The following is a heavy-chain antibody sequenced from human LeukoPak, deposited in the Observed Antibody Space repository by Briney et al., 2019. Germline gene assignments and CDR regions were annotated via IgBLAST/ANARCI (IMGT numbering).Heavy chain of an antibody. CDR3: ARDSSGWYSA. V-gene: IGHV4-59*01. CDR1: GGSISSYY. J-gene: IGHJ5*02. Sequence: TSENLSLTCTVSGGSISSYYWSWIRQPPGKGLEWIGYIYYSGSTNYNPSLKSRVTISVDTSKNQFSLKLSSVTAADTAVYYCARDSSGWYSAWGQGTLVTVSS. D-gene: IGHD6-19*01. CDR2: IYYSGST.